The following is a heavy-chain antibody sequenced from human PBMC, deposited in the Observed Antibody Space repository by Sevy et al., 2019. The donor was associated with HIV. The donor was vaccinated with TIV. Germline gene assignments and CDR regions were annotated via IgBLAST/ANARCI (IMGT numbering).Heavy chain of an antibody. D-gene: IGHD1-26*01. CDR3: ARRRAGWELGGNWFDP. Sequence: SETLSLTCTVSGGSISSSGYYWGWIRQTPGKGLEWIGSIYYSGSTYNNPSLKSRVTISVHTSKNQFALKLSSVTASDTAVYYCARRRAGWELGGNWFDPWGQGTLVTVSS. CDR2: IYYSGST. V-gene: IGHV4-39*01. CDR1: GGSISSSGYY. J-gene: IGHJ5*02.